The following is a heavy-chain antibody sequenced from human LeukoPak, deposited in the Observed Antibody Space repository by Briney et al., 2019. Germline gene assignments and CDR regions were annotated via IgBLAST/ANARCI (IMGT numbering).Heavy chain of an antibody. J-gene: IGHJ4*02. Sequence: PSETLSLTCAVSGGSISSSNWWSWVRQPPGKGLEWIGEIYHSGSTNYNPSLKSRVTISVDKSKNQFSLKLSSVTAADTAVYYCAADYDSSGRFDYWGQGTLVTVSS. CDR2: IYHSGST. V-gene: IGHV4-4*02. CDR1: GGSISSSNW. D-gene: IGHD3-22*01. CDR3: AADYDSSGRFDY.